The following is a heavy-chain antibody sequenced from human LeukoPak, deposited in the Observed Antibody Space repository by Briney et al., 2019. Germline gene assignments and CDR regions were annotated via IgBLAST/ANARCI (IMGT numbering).Heavy chain of an antibody. CDR2: IYYSGGT. CDR1: GGSISSSSTYH. CDR3: ARQHSSGLDY. J-gene: IGHJ4*02. D-gene: IGHD3-22*01. V-gene: IGHV4-39*01. Sequence: SETLSLTCTVSGGSISSSSTYHWGWIRQPPGEGLEWIGNIYYSGGTYYKPSLKSRVIISLDTSKNQFSLKLNSVTAADTAVYYCARQHSSGLDYWGQGTLVTVSS.